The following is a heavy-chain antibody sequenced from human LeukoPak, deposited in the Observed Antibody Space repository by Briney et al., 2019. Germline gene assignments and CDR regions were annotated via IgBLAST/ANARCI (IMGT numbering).Heavy chain of an antibody. Sequence: GGSLRLSCAASGFTFSSYAMSWVRQAPGKGLEWVSAISGSGGSTYYADSVRGRFTISRDNSKNTLYLQMNSLRAEDTAVYYCAKTAYDSSGYYHYFDYWGQGTLVTVSS. D-gene: IGHD3-22*01. V-gene: IGHV3-23*01. CDR1: GFTFSSYA. CDR3: AKTAYDSSGYYHYFDY. J-gene: IGHJ4*02. CDR2: ISGSGGST.